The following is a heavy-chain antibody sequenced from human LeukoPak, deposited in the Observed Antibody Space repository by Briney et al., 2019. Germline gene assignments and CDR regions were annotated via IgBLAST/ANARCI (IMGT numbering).Heavy chain of an antibody. CDR1: GFTFSSYG. V-gene: IGHV3-33*06. D-gene: IGHD6-13*01. CDR3: AKDDSSSLDAFDI. CDR2: IWYDGSNK. J-gene: IGHJ3*02. Sequence: QPGGSLRLSCAASGFTFSSYGMHWVRQAPGKGLEWVAVIWYDGSNKYYADFVKGRFTISRDNSKSTLYLQMNSLRAEDTAVYYCAKDDSSSLDAFDIWGQGTMVTVSS.